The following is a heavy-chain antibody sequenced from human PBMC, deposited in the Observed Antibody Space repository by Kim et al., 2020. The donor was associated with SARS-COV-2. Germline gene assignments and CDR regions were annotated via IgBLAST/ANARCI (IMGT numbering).Heavy chain of an antibody. CDR3: ARDDILTGYYSDAFDI. CDR1: GFTFSSYG. CDR2: ISYDGSNK. J-gene: IGHJ3*02. D-gene: IGHD3-9*01. Sequence: GGSLRLSCAASGFTFSSYGMHWVRQAPGKGLEWVAVISYDGSNKYYADSVKGRFTISRDNSKNTLYLQMNSLRAEDTAVYYCARDDILTGYYSDAFDIWGQGTMVTVSS. V-gene: IGHV3-33*05.